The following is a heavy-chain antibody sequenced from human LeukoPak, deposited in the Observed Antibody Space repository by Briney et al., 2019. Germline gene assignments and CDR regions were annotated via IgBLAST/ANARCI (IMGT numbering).Heavy chain of an antibody. D-gene: IGHD6-13*01. Sequence: GGSLRLSCAASEFTFSSYWMHWVRQAPGKGLVWVSRINSDGSSTTYADSVKGRFTISRDNAKNTLYLQMNSLRAEDTAVYSCARGSSSWDLDYWGQGTLVTVSS. CDR2: INSDGSST. CDR1: EFTFSSYW. V-gene: IGHV3-74*01. J-gene: IGHJ4*02. CDR3: ARGSSSWDLDY.